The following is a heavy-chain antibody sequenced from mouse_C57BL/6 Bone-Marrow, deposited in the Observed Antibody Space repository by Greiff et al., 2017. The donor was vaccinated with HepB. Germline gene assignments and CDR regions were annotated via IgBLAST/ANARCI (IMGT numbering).Heavy chain of an antibody. CDR3: ARPRFTTEAMDY. D-gene: IGHD1-1*01. CDR2: IYPGDGDT. V-gene: IGHV1-82*01. J-gene: IGHJ4*01. CDR1: GYAFSSSW. Sequence: VQLQQSGPELVKPGASVKISCKASGYAFSSSWMNWVKQRPGKGLEWIGRIYPGDGDTNYNGKFKGKATLTADTSSSTAYMQLSSLTSEDSAVYFCARPRFTTEAMDYWGQGASGTVSS.